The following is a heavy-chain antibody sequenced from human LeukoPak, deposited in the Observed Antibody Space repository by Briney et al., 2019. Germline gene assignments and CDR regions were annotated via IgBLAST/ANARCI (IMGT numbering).Heavy chain of an antibody. CDR2: IKEDGSEK. Sequence: PGGSLRLSCAASGFTFSSYSMNWVRQAPGKGLEWVANIKEDGSEKYYVDSVKGRFTISRDNVKNSLYLQMNSLRAEDTAVYYCATAPPFDYWGQGTLVTVSS. J-gene: IGHJ4*02. CDR3: ATAPPFDY. CDR1: GFTFSSYS. V-gene: IGHV3-7*01.